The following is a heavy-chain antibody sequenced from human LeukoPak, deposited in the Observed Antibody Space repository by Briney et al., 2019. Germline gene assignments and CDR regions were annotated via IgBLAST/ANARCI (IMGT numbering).Heavy chain of an antibody. CDR1: GYTFTDYY. Sequence: ASVKVSCKASGYTFTDYYLHWVRQAPGQGLEWMGWINPNSGDANYAQKFQGRVTMTRDTSITTAYMELTRLRSDDTAVYYCVRVLPSTGWGQGTLVTVSS. CDR2: INPNSGDA. V-gene: IGHV1-2*02. J-gene: IGHJ4*02. CDR3: VRVLPSTG.